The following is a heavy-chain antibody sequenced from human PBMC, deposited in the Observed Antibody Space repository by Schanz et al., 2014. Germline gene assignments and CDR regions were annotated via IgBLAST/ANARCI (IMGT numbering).Heavy chain of an antibody. CDR2: INPNSGGT. CDR1: GYTFTGYY. V-gene: IGHV1-2*02. J-gene: IGHJ4*02. D-gene: IGHD4-17*01. CDR3: ARELRLEYYFDY. Sequence: VQLLQSGAEVKKPGASVTVSCTASGYTFTGYYMHWVRQAPGQGLEWMGRINPNSGGTNYAQKFQGRVTMTRDTSISTAYMELSSLRSDDTAVYYCARELRLEYYFDYWGQGTQVTVSS.